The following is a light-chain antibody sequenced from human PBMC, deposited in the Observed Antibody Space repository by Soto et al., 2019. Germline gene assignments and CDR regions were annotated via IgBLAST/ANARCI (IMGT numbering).Light chain of an antibody. CDR3: QQTYRTPLT. CDR1: QGISSY. J-gene: IGKJ4*01. V-gene: IGKV1-8*01. Sequence: AIRMTQSPSSFSASTGDRVTITCRASQGISSYLAWYQQKPGKAPKLLIYAASTLQSGVPSRFSGSGSGTDFTLTISSLQPEDFATYSCQQTYRTPLTFGGGTKVDIK. CDR2: AAS.